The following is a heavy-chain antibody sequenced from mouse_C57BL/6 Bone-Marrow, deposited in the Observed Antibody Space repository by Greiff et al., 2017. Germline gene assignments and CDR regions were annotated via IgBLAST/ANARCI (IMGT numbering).Heavy chain of an antibody. CDR2: IDPSDSYT. Sequence: QVQLQQPGAELVRPGTSVKLSCKASGYTFTSYWMHWVKQRPGQGLEWIGVIDPSDSYTNYNQKFKGKATLTVDTSSSTAYMQRSSLTSEDSAVDDCARSSGALAMDYWGQGTSVTVSS. D-gene: IGHD3-2*02. V-gene: IGHV1-59*01. J-gene: IGHJ4*01. CDR3: ARSSGALAMDY. CDR1: GYTFTSYW.